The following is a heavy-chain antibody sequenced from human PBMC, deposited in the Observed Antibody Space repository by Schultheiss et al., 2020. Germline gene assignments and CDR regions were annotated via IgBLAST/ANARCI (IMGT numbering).Heavy chain of an antibody. CDR2: IYYSGST. CDR3: ARDRSSANWGQRTHYYYGMDV. D-gene: IGHD7-27*01. V-gene: IGHV4-61*08. J-gene: IGHJ6*02. CDR1: GGSISSGGYY. Sequence: SETLSLTCTVSGGSISSGGYYWSWIRQPPGKGLEWIGTIYYSGSTYYNPSLKSRVTISVDTSKNQFSLKLSSVTAADTAVYYCARDRSSANWGQRTHYYYGMDVWGQGTTVTVSS.